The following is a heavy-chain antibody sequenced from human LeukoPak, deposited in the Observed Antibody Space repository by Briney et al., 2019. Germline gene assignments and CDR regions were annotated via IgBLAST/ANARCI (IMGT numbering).Heavy chain of an antibody. Sequence: ASVKVSCKASGGTFSSYAISWVRQAPGQGLEWMGGIIPIFGTANYAQKFQGRVTITADESTSTAYMELSSLRSEDTAVYYCAREDYGDYNWFDPWGQGTLVTVSS. D-gene: IGHD4-17*01. V-gene: IGHV1-69*13. CDR2: IIPIFGTA. CDR1: GGTFSSYA. J-gene: IGHJ5*02. CDR3: AREDYGDYNWFDP.